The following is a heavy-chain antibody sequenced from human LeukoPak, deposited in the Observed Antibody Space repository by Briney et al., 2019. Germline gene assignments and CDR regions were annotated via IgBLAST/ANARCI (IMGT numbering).Heavy chain of an antibody. V-gene: IGHV3-53*01. J-gene: IGHJ4*02. CDR3: ARDMAGPPLFYY. D-gene: IGHD6-19*01. CDR2: IYSGGGT. CDR1: GFTVSSNY. Sequence: GGSLRLSCAASGFTVSSNYMRWLRQAPGKGLEWFSDIYSGGGTYYPDSVKARFTISRDNPKHTLYLQMNSLRAEDTAVYYCARDMAGPPLFYYWGQGALVTVSS.